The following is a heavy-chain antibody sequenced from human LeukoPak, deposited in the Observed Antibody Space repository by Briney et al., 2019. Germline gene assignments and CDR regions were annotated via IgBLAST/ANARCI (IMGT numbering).Heavy chain of an antibody. V-gene: IGHV4-59*12. J-gene: IGHJ4*02. CDR3: ARGSPYDFWSGYYRRYFDY. Sequence: SETLSLTCTVSGGSISSYYWSWIRQSPGKGLEWIGHIYYTGSTNYNPSLKSRVTISVDTSKNQFSLKLSSVTAADTAVYYCARGSPYDFWSGYYRRYFDYWGQGTLVTVSS. CDR2: IYYTGST. D-gene: IGHD3-3*01. CDR1: GGSISSYY.